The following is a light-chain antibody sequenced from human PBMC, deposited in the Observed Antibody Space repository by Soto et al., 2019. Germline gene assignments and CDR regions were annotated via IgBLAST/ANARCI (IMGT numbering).Light chain of an antibody. V-gene: IGKV1-5*03. CDR2: KTS. CDR3: QQYHSFST. J-gene: IGKJ1*01. Sequence: DIQMTQSPSTLSASVEDRVTITCRASQSLDSWLAWYQQKPGKPPKLLIYKTSNLEFGVPSSFSGSGSGTLFTLTISSLQPDDFATYYCQQYHSFSTFGQGTKVEIK. CDR1: QSLDSW.